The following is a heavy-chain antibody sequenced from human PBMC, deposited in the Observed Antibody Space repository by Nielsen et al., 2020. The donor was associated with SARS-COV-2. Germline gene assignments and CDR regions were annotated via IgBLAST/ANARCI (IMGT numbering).Heavy chain of an antibody. V-gene: IGHV3-66*01. CDR3: ARDISGWGWFDP. CDR1: GFTFSSYW. J-gene: IGHJ5*02. D-gene: IGHD6-19*01. Sequence: ETLSLTCAASGFTFSSYWMNWVRQAPGKGLEWVSLIYSGGSTYYADSVKGRFTISRGSYKNTLYLQMDSLRAEDTAVYYCARDISGWGWFDPWGQGTLVTVSS. CDR2: IYSGGST.